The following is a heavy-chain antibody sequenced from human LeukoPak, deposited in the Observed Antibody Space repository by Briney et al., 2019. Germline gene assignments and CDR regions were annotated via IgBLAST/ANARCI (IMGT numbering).Heavy chain of an antibody. J-gene: IGHJ2*01. CDR1: GGSISSGGYY. D-gene: IGHD4-17*01. CDR2: IYYSGST. V-gene: IGHV4-31*03. CDR3: ARPTVLGHHFDL. Sequence: PSQTLSLTCTVSGGSISSGGYYWSWIRQHPGKGLEWIGYIYYSGSTYYNPSLKSRVTISVDTSKNQFSLKLSSVTAADTAVYYCARPTVLGHHFDLWGRGTLVTVSS.